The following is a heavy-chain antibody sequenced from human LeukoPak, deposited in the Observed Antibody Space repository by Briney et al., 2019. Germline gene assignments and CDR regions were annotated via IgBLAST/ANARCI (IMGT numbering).Heavy chain of an antibody. CDR2: IYHSGST. J-gene: IGHJ4*02. V-gene: IGHV4-30-2*01. D-gene: IGHD3-3*01. CDR3: ARGRITIFGVVTSPFDY. Sequence: SETLSLTCTVSGGSISSYSWSWIRQPPGKGLEWIGYIYHSGSTYYNPSLKSRVTISVDRSKNQFSLKLSSVTAADMAVYYCARGRITIFGVVTSPFDYWGQGTLVTVSS. CDR1: GGSISSYS.